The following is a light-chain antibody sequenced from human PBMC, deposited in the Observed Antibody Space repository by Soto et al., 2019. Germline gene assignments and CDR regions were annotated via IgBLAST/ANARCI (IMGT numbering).Light chain of an antibody. J-gene: IGKJ1*01. CDR3: QQCSKWPPK. CDR1: QSVSGY. Sequence: EILLTQSPATLSLSPGERATLSCRASQSVSGYLAWYQQKPGQAPRLLIYDASNRATGIPARFSGSGSGTDFTLTISSLEPEDFAVYYCQQCSKWPPKFGQGTKVDIK. V-gene: IGKV3-11*01. CDR2: DAS.